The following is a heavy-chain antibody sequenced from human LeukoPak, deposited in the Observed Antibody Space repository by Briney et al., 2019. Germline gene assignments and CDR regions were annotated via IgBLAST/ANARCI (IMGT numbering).Heavy chain of an antibody. CDR1: GGSISSYY. J-gene: IGHJ5*02. CDR3: ARFVPVYCSGGSCYGWFDP. D-gene: IGHD2-15*01. CDR2: IYYSGST. Sequence: SETPSLTCTVSGGSISSYYWSWIRQPPGKGLEWIGYIYYSGSTNYNPSLKSRVTISVDTSKNQFSLKLSSVTAADTAVYYCARFVPVYCSGGSCYGWFDPWGQGTLVTVSS. V-gene: IGHV4-59*08.